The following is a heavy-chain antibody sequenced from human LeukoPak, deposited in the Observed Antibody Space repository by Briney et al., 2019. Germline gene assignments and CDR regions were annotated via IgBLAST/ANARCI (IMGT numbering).Heavy chain of an antibody. CDR1: DDSITSYY. CDR2: IYYSGTV. CDR3: ARRARPDV. J-gene: IGHJ6*04. Sequence: SKTLSLTRTVSDDSITSYYWSWIRQTPGKGLEWIGCIYYSGTVNYNPSLKSRVTISVDTSKNQFSLKLNSVTAADTAVYYCARRARPDVWGKGTTVTVCS. V-gene: IGHV4-59*08.